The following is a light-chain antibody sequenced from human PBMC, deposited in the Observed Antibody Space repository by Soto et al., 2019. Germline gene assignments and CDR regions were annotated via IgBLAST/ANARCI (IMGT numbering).Light chain of an antibody. CDR1: QSVSSNY. CDR2: GAS. J-gene: IGKJ4*01. CDR3: QRYGTSLPLT. Sequence: EIVLTQSPCTLSLSPGDRATLSCRASQSVSSNYLDWYQQKPGQAPRLLIYGASGRATGIPGRFSGSGSGTDFTLTISRLEPEDFAVYYCQRYGTSLPLTFGGGTKVDIK. V-gene: IGKV3-20*01.